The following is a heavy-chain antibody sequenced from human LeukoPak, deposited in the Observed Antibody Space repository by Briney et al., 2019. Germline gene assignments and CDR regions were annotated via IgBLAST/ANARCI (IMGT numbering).Heavy chain of an antibody. CDR1: GGTFSSYA. J-gene: IGHJ3*02. Sequence: SVKVSCKASGGTFSSYAISWVRQAPGQGLEWMGGIIPIFGTANYAQEFQGRVTITADESTSTAYMELSSLRSEDTAVYYCARDHLNYGDYLDAFDIWGQGTMVTVSS. CDR2: IIPIFGTA. V-gene: IGHV1-69*13. D-gene: IGHD4-17*01. CDR3: ARDHLNYGDYLDAFDI.